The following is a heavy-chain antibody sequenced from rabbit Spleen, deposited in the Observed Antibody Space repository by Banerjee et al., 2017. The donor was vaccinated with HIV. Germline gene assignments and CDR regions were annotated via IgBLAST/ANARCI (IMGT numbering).Heavy chain of an antibody. CDR1: GFSFSSYYY. CDR2: IYTGSSGST. D-gene: IGHD4-2*01. V-gene: IGHV1S40*01. CDR3: ARGAGGSSGDLSQFDL. Sequence: QSLEESGGGLVQPEGSLTLTCTASGFSFSSYYYMCWVRQAPGKGLEWIACIYTGSSGSTYYASWVKGRFTISKTSSTTATLQMTSLKVADTATYFCARGAGGSSGDLSQFDLWGPGTLVTVS. J-gene: IGHJ4*01.